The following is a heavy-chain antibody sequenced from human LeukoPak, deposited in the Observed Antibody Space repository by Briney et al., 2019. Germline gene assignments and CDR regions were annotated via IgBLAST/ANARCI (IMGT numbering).Heavy chain of an antibody. CDR2: IIPIFGTT. Sequence: SVKVSCKASRGTFSSYAISWVRQAPGQGLEWMGRIIPIFGTTNYAQKFQGRVTITTDESTSTAYMELSSLRSEDTAVYYCARAAQAVSAMIVVDRYAFDIWGQGTMVTVSS. CDR1: RGTFSSYA. J-gene: IGHJ3*02. CDR3: ARAAQAVSAMIVVDRYAFDI. V-gene: IGHV1-69*05. D-gene: IGHD3-22*01.